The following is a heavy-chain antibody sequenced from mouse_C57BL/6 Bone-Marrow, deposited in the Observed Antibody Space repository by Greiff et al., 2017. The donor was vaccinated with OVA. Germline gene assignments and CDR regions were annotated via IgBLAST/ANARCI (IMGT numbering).Heavy chain of an antibody. Sequence: VQLQQSGPVLVKPGASVKMSCKASGYTFTDYYMNWVKQSHGKSLEWIGVINPYNGGTSYNQKFEGKATLTVDKSSSTAYMELNSLTSEDSAVYYCADYGSSYGYWGQGTTLTVSS. J-gene: IGHJ2*01. D-gene: IGHD1-1*01. CDR2: INPYNGGT. V-gene: IGHV1-19*01. CDR1: GYTFTDYY. CDR3: ADYGSSYGY.